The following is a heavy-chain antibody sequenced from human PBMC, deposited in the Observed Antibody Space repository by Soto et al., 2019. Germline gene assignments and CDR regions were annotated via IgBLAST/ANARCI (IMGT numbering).Heavy chain of an antibody. CDR2: FDPEDGET. J-gene: IGHJ4*02. CDR1: GYTLTELS. D-gene: IGHD3-22*01. V-gene: IGHV1-24*01. CDR3: ATNYYDSSGYYPYFDY. Sequence: GASVKVSCKVSGYTLTELSMHWVRQAPGTGLEWMGGFDPEDGETIYAQKFQGRVTMTEDTSTDTAYMELSSLRSEDTAVYYCATNYYDSSGYYPYFDYWGQGTLVTVSS.